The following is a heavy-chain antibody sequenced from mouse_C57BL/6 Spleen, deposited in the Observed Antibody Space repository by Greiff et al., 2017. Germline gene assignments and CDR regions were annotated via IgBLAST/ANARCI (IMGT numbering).Heavy chain of an antibody. J-gene: IGHJ1*03. CDR1: GYTFTSYW. CDR2: IDPNSGGT. Sequence: QVQLQQPGAELVKPGASVKLSCKASGYTFTSYWMHWVKQRPGRGLEWIGRIDPNSGGTKYNEKFKSKATLTVDKPSSPAYMQLSSLTSEDSAVYYCARYYYGSSRDGYFDVWGTGTTVTVSS. CDR3: ARYYYGSSRDGYFDV. D-gene: IGHD1-1*01. V-gene: IGHV1-72*01.